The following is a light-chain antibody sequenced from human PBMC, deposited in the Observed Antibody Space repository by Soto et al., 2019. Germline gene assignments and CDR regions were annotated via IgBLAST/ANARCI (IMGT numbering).Light chain of an antibody. CDR1: QNINNW. CDR3: QHTRT. CDR2: DAS. Sequence: DFQMTQSPSTLSASVGDRVTITCRASQNINNWVAWYQQKPGKAPKLLIYDASPLQRGVSSRFSGSGFGTEFSRAINSLQPDDSGSYYCQHTRTFGQGTKVEVK. J-gene: IGKJ1*01. V-gene: IGKV1-5*01.